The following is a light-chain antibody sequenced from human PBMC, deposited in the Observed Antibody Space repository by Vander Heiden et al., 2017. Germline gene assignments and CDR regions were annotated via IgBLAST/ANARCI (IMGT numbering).Light chain of an antibody. CDR3: QHYGSSLMYT. V-gene: IGKV3-20*01. J-gene: IGKJ2*01. CDR2: AAS. Sequence: EIVLTQAPGHLSWSPGDGATLSCRASQTISSSYLAGYQQKPAQAPRLLIYAASSRATGIPDRFSGSGSGTDFTLTISRLEPEDFAVYYCQHYGSSLMYTFGQGTKLEIK. CDR1: QTISSSY.